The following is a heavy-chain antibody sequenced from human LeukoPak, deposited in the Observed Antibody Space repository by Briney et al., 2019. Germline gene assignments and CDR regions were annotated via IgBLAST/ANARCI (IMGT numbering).Heavy chain of an antibody. D-gene: IGHD3-10*01. CDR2: INPNSGGT. CDR3: ARALISGELHDY. Sequence: ASVKVSCKASGYTFTGYYMHWVRQAPGQGLEWMGWINPNSGGTNYAQKFQGRVTMTRDKSISTAYMELSRLRSYDTAVYYCARALISGELHDYWGQGTLVTVSS. J-gene: IGHJ4*02. CDR1: GYTFTGYY. V-gene: IGHV1-2*02.